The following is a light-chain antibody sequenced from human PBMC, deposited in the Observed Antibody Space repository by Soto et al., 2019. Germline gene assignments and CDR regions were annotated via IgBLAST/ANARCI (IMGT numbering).Light chain of an antibody. CDR2: DAS. V-gene: IGKV3-11*01. CDR3: QQRKSRLT. CDR1: QSVSNY. Sequence: DIVLTQSPATLSLSPGERATLSCRASQSVSNYLAWYQQKPGQAPRLLIYDASNRAPGIPARFSGSGSGADFSLTISSLEPEDFAFYYCQQRKSRLTFGGGTKVEIK. J-gene: IGKJ4*01.